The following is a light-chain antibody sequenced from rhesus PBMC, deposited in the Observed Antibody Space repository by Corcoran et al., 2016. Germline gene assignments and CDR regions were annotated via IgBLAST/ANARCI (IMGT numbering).Light chain of an antibody. V-gene: IGKV1-25*01. Sequence: DIQMTQSPSSLSASVGDTVTITCRASQGISSYLAWYQQKPGKAPKFLISKASTLQSGGPSRFSGSGSGTDFTLTISSLQPEDFATYYCQQYNNDPPWTFGQGTKVEIK. J-gene: IGKJ1*01. CDR3: QQYNNDPPWT. CDR1: QGISSY. CDR2: KAS.